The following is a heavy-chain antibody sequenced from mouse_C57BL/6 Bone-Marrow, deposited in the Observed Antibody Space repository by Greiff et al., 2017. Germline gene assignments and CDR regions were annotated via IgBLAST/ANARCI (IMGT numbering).Heavy chain of an antibody. CDR3: ARRITTVVAEDYAMDY. V-gene: IGHV5-15*01. CDR1: GFTFSDYG. Sequence: EVMLVESGGGLVQPGGSLKLSCAASGFTFSDYGMAWVRQAPRKGPAWVAFISNLAYSIYYADTVTGRFTLSRENAKNTLYREMSSLRSEDTAMYYCARRITTVVAEDYAMDYWGQGTSVTVSS. CDR2: ISNLAYSI. D-gene: IGHD1-1*01. J-gene: IGHJ4*01.